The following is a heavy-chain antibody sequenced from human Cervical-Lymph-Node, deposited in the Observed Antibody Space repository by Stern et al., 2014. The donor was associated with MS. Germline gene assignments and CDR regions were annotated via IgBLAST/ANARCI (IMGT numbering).Heavy chain of an antibody. CDR2: TNEDGSIT. V-gene: IGHV3-74*02. D-gene: IGHD6-19*01. CDR3: ALDLSGSRDT. CDR1: GVTFSSFW. Sequence: EVQLVESGGGSVQPGGSLRLSCAVSGVTFSSFWMHWVRQAPGEGLVWVSRTNEDGSITDYADSVKGRFSISRDNAQNTLYLQMNSLGAEDTATYYCALDLSGSRDTWGPGTLVTVSS. J-gene: IGHJ5*02.